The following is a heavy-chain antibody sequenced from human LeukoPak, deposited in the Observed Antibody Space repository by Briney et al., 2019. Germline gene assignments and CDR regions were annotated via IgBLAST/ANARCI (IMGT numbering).Heavy chain of an antibody. V-gene: IGHV3-21*01. D-gene: IGHD1-1*01. J-gene: IGHJ6*02. CDR1: GFTFSLYW. CDR2: ISSSSSYI. Sequence: GSLRLSCAASGFTFSLYWMNWVRRAPGKGLEWVSSISSSSSYIYYADSVKGRFTISRDNAKNSLYLQMNSLRAEDTAVYYCARDTNYYGMDVWGQGTTVTVSS. CDR3: ARDTNYYGMDV.